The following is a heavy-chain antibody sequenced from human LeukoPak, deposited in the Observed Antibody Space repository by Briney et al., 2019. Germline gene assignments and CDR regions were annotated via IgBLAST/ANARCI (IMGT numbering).Heavy chain of an antibody. CDR1: GFTFSSYS. J-gene: IGHJ3*02. CDR2: ISGSSTYI. V-gene: IGHV3-21*01. Sequence: PGGSLRLSCAASGFTFSSYSMNWVRQAPGKGLEWVSSISGSSTYIYYADSVKGRFTISRDNAKNSLYLQMNSLRAEDTAVYYCAREAVVGATGDIWGQGTMVTVSS. D-gene: IGHD1-26*01. CDR3: AREAVVGATGDI.